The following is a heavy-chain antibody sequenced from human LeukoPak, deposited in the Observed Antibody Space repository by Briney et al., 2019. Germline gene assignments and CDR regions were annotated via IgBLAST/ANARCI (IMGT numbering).Heavy chain of an antibody. D-gene: IGHD3-10*01. CDR1: GGSISSYY. J-gene: IGHJ3*02. CDR3: ARGLLWFGDPVGAFDI. Sequence: PSETLSLTCTVSGGSISSYYWSWIRQPPGKGLEWIANIYHTGSTNYNPSLSSRVTISIDTAKNQFSLKLTSVTAADTAVYYCARGLLWFGDPVGAFDIWGQGTMVTVSS. CDR2: IYHTGST. V-gene: IGHV4-59*01.